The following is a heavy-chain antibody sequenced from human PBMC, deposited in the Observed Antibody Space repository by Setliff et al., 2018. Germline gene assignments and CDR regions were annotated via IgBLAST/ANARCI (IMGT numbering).Heavy chain of an antibody. D-gene: IGHD4-17*01. CDR1: GYAFGSSG. J-gene: IGHJ4*02. CDR3: ARGAHYGDYIDDY. Sequence: GASVKVSCKASGYAFGSSGISWVRQAPGQGLEWMGWISAYNGYTKYSQKFQGRVTITRDTSATTACMELSSLRSEDSAVYYCARGAHYGDYIDDYWGQGTLVTVSS. V-gene: IGHV1-18*01. CDR2: ISAYNGYT.